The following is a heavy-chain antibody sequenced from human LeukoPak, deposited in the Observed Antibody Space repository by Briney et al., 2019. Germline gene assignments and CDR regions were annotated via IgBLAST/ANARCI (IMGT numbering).Heavy chain of an antibody. CDR1: GYTFTYYY. V-gene: IGHV1-2*02. CDR3: ARFVSGTTGYFYYYYMDV. CDR2: INPKSGGT. D-gene: IGHD1-20*01. J-gene: IGHJ6*03. Sequence: ASVKVSCKASGYTFTYYYIHWVRQAPGQGLEWMGWINPKSGGTNYAQTFQGRVTMTRDTSISTVDMELSRLTSDDTAVYYCARFVSGTTGYFYYYYMDVWGKGTTVTVSS.